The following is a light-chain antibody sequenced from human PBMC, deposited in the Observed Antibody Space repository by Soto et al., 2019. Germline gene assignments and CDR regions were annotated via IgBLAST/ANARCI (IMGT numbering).Light chain of an antibody. CDR2: GAS. CDR1: QSVSSSY. V-gene: IGKV3-20*01. CDR3: QQYGISPPFT. J-gene: IGKJ3*01. Sequence: EIVLTQSPGTLSLSPGERATLSCRASQSVSSSYLAWYQQKPGQAPRLLIYGASSRATGIPDRFSGSGSGKDFTLAISRLEPEDFAMYYCQQYGISPPFTFGPRTKVDIK.